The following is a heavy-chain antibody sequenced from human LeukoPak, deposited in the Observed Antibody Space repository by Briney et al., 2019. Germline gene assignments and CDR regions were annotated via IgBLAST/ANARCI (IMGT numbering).Heavy chain of an antibody. CDR1: GYTFTSYY. CDR3: ARDNYYDSSGYYYDIDY. J-gene: IGHJ4*02. Sequence: ASVTVSCKASGYTFTSYYMHWVRQAPGQGLEWMGIINPSGGSTSYPQKFQGRVTMTRDTSTSTVYMELSSLRSEDTAVYYCARDNYYDSSGYYYDIDYWGQGTLVTVSS. V-gene: IGHV1-46*01. D-gene: IGHD3-22*01. CDR2: INPSGGST.